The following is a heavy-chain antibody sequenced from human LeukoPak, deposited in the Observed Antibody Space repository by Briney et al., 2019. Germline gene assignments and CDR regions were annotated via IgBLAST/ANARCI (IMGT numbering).Heavy chain of an antibody. D-gene: IGHD6-13*01. V-gene: IGHV3-53*01. J-gene: IGHJ6*02. CDR2: IYSGGST. Sequence: GGSLRLSCAASGFTFSSYAMSWVRQAPGKGLEWVSVIYSGGSTYYADSVKGRFTISRDNSKNTLYLQMNSLRAEDTAVYYCASSSSSNQYYYYGMDVWGQGTTVTVSS. CDR3: ASSSSSNQYYYYGMDV. CDR1: GFTFSSYA.